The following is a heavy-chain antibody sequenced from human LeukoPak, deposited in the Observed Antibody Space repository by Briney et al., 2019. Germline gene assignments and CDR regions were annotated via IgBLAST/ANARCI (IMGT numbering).Heavy chain of an antibody. CDR2: IYYSGST. CDR1: GGSISSYY. Sequence: KTSETLSLTCTVSGGSISSYYWSWIRQPPGRGLEWIGYIYYSGSTNYNPSLKSRVTISVDTSKNQFSLKLSSVTAADTAVYYCARDHSSSWYPNYYYYGMDVWGQGTTVTVSS. D-gene: IGHD6-13*01. V-gene: IGHV4-59*01. J-gene: IGHJ6*02. CDR3: ARDHSSSWYPNYYYYGMDV.